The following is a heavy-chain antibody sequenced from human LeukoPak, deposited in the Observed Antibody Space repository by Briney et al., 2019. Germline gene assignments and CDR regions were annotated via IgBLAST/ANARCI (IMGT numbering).Heavy chain of an antibody. CDR1: GYTFTSYA. V-gene: IGHV1-2*06. Sequence: GASVKVSCKASGYTFTSYAMHGVRQAPGQRLEWMGRIDPNSGGTNYAQKFQGRVTMTRDTSISTAYMELSRLRSDDTAVYYCARETYYGSGSYYNANFDYWGQGTLVTVSS. CDR2: IDPNSGGT. CDR3: ARETYYGSGSYYNANFDY. J-gene: IGHJ4*02. D-gene: IGHD3-10*01.